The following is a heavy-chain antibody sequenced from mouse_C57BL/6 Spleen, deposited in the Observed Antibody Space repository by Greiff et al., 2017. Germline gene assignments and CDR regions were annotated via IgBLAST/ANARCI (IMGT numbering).Heavy chain of an antibody. V-gene: IGHV1-54*01. D-gene: IGHD2-4*01. CDR1: GYAFTNYL. CDR2: INPGSGGT. CDR3: ARTYDYDVYAMDY. Sequence: VQLQQSGAELVRPGTSVTVSCKASGYAFTNYLIEWVKQRPGQGLEWIGVINPGSGGTNSNEKLKGKATLTADKSSCTAYMHLSSLTSADSAVYFCARTYDYDVYAMDYWGQGTSVTVSS. J-gene: IGHJ4*01.